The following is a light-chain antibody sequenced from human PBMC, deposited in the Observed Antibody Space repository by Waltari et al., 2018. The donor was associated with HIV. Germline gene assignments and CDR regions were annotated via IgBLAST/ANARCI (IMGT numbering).Light chain of an antibody. CDR2: ENS. V-gene: IGLV1-51*02. J-gene: IGLJ2*01. CDR1: DSNIGFNH. Sequence: QSVLTQPPSVSAAPGQTVTISCSGSDSNIGFNHLSWYQHVPGTAPKRLIFENSNRLSGIPDRFSGSKSDTSATLDITGLQTGDEADYYCATWDDSLSAVVFGGGTKVTVL. CDR3: ATWDDSLSAVV.